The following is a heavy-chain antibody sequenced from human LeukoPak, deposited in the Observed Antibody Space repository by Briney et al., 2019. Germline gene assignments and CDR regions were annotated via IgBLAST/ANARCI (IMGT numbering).Heavy chain of an antibody. D-gene: IGHD5-18*01. CDR1: GFTFSSYW. Sequence: GGSLRLSCAASGFTFSSYWMSWVRQAPGKGLEWVANIKQDGSEKYYVDSVKGRFTISRDNAKNSLYLQMNSLRAEDTAVYYCAASGEGYSYGPHYFDYWGQGTQVTVSS. V-gene: IGHV3-7*01. CDR2: IKQDGSEK. CDR3: AASGEGYSYGPHYFDY. J-gene: IGHJ4*02.